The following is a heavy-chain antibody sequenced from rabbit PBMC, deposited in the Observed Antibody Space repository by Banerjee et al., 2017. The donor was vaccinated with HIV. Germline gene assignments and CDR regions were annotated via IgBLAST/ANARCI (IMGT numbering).Heavy chain of an antibody. J-gene: IGHJ4*01. CDR1: GFSFISSYY. Sequence: QVQLEESGGGLVQPEGSLTLACTASGFSFISSYYMCWGRQAPGKVLEWIACIDSGFGGTTYYASWAKGRFTISKTSSTTVTLQMPSLTAADTATYFCATYVEYDGDFNLWGPDPIVTVS. CDR3: ATYVEYDGDFNL. CDR2: IDSGFGGTT. V-gene: IGHV1S45*01. D-gene: IGHD2-1*01.